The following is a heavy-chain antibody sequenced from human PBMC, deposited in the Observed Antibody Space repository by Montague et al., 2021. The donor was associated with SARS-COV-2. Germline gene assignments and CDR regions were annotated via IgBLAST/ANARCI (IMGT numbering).Heavy chain of an antibody. CDR2: IYDGGAV. D-gene: IGHD4-23*01. J-gene: IGHJ3*02. CDR1: GGSITGYY. Sequence: SDTLSLTRTVSGGSITGYYWSWLRRYPGKGLEWIAYIYDGGAVNYNPSLGSRVTISTDTSKNQLSLKVNSVTAADTAVYYCVRDHPYGGPRGAYDIWGQGQWSPSLQ. CDR3: VRDHPYGGPRGAYDI. V-gene: IGHV4-59*01.